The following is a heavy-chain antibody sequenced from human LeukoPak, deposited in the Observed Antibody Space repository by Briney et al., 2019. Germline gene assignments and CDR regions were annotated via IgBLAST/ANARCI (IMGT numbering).Heavy chain of an antibody. D-gene: IGHD2-15*01. CDR3: ARGRYSGFDL. J-gene: IGHJ3*01. CDR1: GDSVSTNSVA. V-gene: IGHV6-1*01. CDR2: TYYRSKWNN. Sequence: SQTLSLTCAISGDSVSTNSVAWNWIRQSPSRGLEWLGRTYYRSKWNNDYAASVKSRITINPDTSKNQFSLQLNSVTPDDTALYYWARGRYSGFDLWGQGTMVTVSS.